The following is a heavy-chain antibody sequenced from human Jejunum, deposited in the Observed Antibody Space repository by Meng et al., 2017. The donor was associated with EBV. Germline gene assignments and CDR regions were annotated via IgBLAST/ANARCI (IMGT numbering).Heavy chain of an antibody. J-gene: IGHJ5*02. D-gene: IGHD3-22*01. V-gene: IGHV1-46*01. CDR3: ARDVSDSSKAWWLDT. Sequence: QVLVVPSGSEVKKPGASLKVSCKASGYTFTSHFMHWVRQAPGQGLEWKGVINPNGDSSIYAQKFQDRVTLTRDLPTNTDYMELTSLGSEDTATYYCARDVSDSSKAWWLDTWGQGTLVTVSS. CDR2: INPNGDSS. CDR1: GYTFTSHF.